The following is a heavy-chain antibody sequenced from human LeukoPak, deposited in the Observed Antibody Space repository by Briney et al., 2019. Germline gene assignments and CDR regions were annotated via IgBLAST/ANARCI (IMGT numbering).Heavy chain of an antibody. CDR1: GFTFSSYE. J-gene: IGHJ4*02. CDR3: AAMTSVTTGDY. V-gene: IGHV3-48*03. D-gene: IGHD4-11*01. CDR2: ISSSGSTI. Sequence: GGSLRLSCAASGFTFSSYEMNWVRQAPGKGLEWVSYISSSGSTIYYADSVKGRFTISRDNSKNTLYLQMSSLRAEDTAVYYCAAMTSVTTGDYWGQGTLVTVSS.